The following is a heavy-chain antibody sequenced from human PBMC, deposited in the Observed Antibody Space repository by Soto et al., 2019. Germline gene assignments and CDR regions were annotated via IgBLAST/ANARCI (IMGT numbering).Heavy chain of an antibody. CDR1: GFTFSDYA. V-gene: IGHV3-23*01. CDR2: ISGSGSNT. Sequence: DVQLLESGGGLVQPGGSLRLSCAASGFTFSDYAMSWVRQAPGKGLEWVSTISGSGSNTYYADSVKGRFTISRDNSQNTLYLQMNSLRAEDTAVYYCAKERTGKVDYWGQGTLVTVSS. J-gene: IGHJ4*02. CDR3: AKERTGKVDY.